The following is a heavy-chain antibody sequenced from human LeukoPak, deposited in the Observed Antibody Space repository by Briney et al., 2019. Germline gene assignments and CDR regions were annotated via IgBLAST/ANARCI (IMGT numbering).Heavy chain of an antibody. CDR2: LSYIGST. CDR3: ARLTPPGYYDSSGYYQFDY. V-gene: IGHV4-39*01. Sequence: PSETLSLTCTVSGGSISGSSYYWGWIREPPRKGLEWIGSLSYIGSTYYNTSLKSRVTISVDTSKNQFSLKLSSVTAADTAVYYCARLTPPGYYDSSGYYQFDYWGQGTLVTVSS. CDR1: GGSISGSSYY. D-gene: IGHD3-22*01. J-gene: IGHJ4*02.